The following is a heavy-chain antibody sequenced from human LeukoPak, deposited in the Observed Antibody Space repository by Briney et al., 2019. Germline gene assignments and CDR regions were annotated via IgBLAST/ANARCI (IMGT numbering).Heavy chain of an antibody. CDR3: ARDRAAFDI. V-gene: IGHV3-7*01. Sequence: GGSLRLSCAASGFTFSDYWMTWVRQAPGRGLEWVAVIKQDGSDKYYVDSLKGRFTISRDNAKNSLYLQMNSLRAEDTAVYYCARDRAAFDIWGQGTMVTVSS. D-gene: IGHD3-10*01. J-gene: IGHJ3*02. CDR1: GFTFSDYW. CDR2: IKQDGSDK.